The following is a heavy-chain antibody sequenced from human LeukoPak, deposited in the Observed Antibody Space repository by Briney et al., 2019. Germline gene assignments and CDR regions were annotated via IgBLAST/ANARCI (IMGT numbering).Heavy chain of an antibody. CDR2: IYTGGST. CDR3: ARESGGWNYFDY. CDR1: GGSISNYY. D-gene: IGHD6-19*01. J-gene: IGHJ4*02. V-gene: IGHV4-4*07. Sequence: PSETLSLTCTVSGGSISNYYWTWIRQPAGEGLEWIGRIYTGGSTNYNPSLKSRVTMSVDTSKNQFSLKLTSVPAADTAVYFCARESGGWNYFDYWGQGTLVTVSS.